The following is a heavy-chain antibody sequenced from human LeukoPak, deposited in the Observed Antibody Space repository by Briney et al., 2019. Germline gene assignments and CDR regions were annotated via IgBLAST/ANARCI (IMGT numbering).Heavy chain of an antibody. CDR1: GGSVSSSGDY. CDR3: ARILRSQYYFDY. V-gene: IGHV4-39*01. Sequence: KPSETLSLTCTVSGGSVSSSGDYWGWVRQPPGKGLEWIGSMFYRGNTYYNPSLKSRVTISVDTYQVSLKLTSVTAADTAVYYCARILRSQYYFDYWGQGALVTASS. D-gene: IGHD3-16*01. J-gene: IGHJ4*02. CDR2: MFYRGNT.